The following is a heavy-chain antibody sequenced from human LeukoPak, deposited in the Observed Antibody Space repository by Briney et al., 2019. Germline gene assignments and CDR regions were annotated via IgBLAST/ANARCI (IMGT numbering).Heavy chain of an antibody. CDR1: GDSVSSNSAA. J-gene: IGHJ4*02. D-gene: IGHD4-17*01. CDR3: ARARDYGDISFDY. Sequence: SQTLSLTCAISGDSVSSNSAAWNWIRQPPSRGLEWLGRTYYKSKWYNNYAVSVKSRISINPDTSKNQLSLQLNSVTPEDTAVYFCARARDYGDISFDYWGQGTLVTVSS. CDR2: TYYKSKWYN. V-gene: IGHV6-1*01.